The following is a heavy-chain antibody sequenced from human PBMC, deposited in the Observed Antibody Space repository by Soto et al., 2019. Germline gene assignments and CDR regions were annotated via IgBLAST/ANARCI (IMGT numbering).Heavy chain of an antibody. Sequence: EVQLLESGGGLVQPGGSLRLSCAASGFTFSSYAMSWVRQAPGKGLEWVSAISGSGGSTYYADSVKGRFTISRDNTKNTMYLQMNSLRAEDTAVYYCAKVLKALNYYYSMDVWGQGSTVTVSS. V-gene: IGHV3-23*01. CDR2: ISGSGGST. CDR3: AKVLKALNYYYSMDV. J-gene: IGHJ6*02. D-gene: IGHD3-10*01. CDR1: GFTFSSYA.